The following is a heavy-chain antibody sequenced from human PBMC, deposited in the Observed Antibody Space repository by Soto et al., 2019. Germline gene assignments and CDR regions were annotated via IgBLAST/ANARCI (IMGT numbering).Heavy chain of an antibody. CDR1: GFTFSSYS. V-gene: IGHV3-21*01. J-gene: IGHJ6*03. CDR2: ISSSSSYI. Sequence: EVQLVESGGGLVKPGGSLRLSCAASGFTFSSYSMNWVRQAPGKGLEWVSSISSSSSYIYYADSVKGRFTISRDNAKNSLYLQMNSLRAEDTAVYYCARDFGVTMVRGVNYYMDVWGKGTTVTVSS. D-gene: IGHD3-10*01. CDR3: ARDFGVTMVRGVNYYMDV.